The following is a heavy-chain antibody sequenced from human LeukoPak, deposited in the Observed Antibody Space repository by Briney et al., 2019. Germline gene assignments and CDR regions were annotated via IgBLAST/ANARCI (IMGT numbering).Heavy chain of an antibody. V-gene: IGHV3-23*01. D-gene: IGHD3/OR15-3a*01. CDR1: GFSFTTYW. CDR3: AKGRWGLTINNFDL. J-gene: IGHJ3*01. Sequence: GGSLRLSCAASGFSFTTYWMSWVRQAPGKGLEWVPVISDRGDSTYYGDSVKGRFTISRDSSKNTLYLQMNSLGGEDTALYYCAKGRWGLTINNFDLWGQGTMVTVSS. CDR2: ISDRGDST.